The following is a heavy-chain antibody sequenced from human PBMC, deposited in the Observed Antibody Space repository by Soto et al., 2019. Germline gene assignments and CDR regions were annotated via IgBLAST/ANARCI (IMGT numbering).Heavy chain of an antibody. Sequence: ASVKVSCKASGYTFTSYGISWVRQAPGQGLEWMGWISAYNGNTNYAQKLQGRVTMTTDTSTSTAYMELRSLRSDDTAVYYCARSDYYDSSGYRADFDYWGQGTLVTVSS. J-gene: IGHJ4*02. CDR2: ISAYNGNT. D-gene: IGHD3-22*01. CDR1: GYTFTSYG. CDR3: ARSDYYDSSGYRADFDY. V-gene: IGHV1-18*01.